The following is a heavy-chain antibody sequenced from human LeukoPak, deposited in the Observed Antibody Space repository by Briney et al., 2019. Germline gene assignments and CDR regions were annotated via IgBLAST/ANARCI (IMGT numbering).Heavy chain of an antibody. CDR2: IKSDGGDT. V-gene: IGHV3-74*01. CDR1: GSTFSRYW. D-gene: IGHD1-26*01. J-gene: IGHJ4*02. CDR3: ATGGGNYYSY. Sequence: GGSLRLSCAASGSTFSRYWMHWVRQAPGKGLVWVSRIKSDGGDTIYADSVKGRFTISRDNAKNTLYLQMDSLRAEDTAVYYCATGGGNYYSYWGQGTLVTVAS.